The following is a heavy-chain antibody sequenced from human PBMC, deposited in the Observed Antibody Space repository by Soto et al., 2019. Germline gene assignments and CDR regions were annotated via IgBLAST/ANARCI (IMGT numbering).Heavy chain of an antibody. Sequence: QMQLVQSGPEVKKPGTSVKVSCKASGFTFTSTAMQWVRQARGQRLARIGWIVVGSGNTNYAQKFQERVTITRDMATRTGYMELSSRRSEDTAVYYCAAQPFYYYGWGSYDWFDPWGEGTLVTVSS. CDR2: IVVGSGNT. CDR3: AAQPFYYYGWGSYDWFDP. J-gene: IGHJ5*02. V-gene: IGHV1-58*02. D-gene: IGHD3-10*01. CDR1: GFTFTSTA.